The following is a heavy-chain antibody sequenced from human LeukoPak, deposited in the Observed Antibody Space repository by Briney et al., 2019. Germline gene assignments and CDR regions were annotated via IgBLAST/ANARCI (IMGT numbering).Heavy chain of an antibody. V-gene: IGHV3-66*01. Sequence: PGGSLRLSCAASVFTVSTYYMSWVRQAPGKGLEWVSIIYSGGSTYYADSVKGRFTISRDNSISGDNSKGTLFLQLNSLRAEDTAVSYCAREKFLAAAGTRGSWFDPWGQGTLVTVSS. CDR2: IYSGGST. D-gene: IGHD6-13*01. CDR1: VFTVSTYY. J-gene: IGHJ5*02. CDR3: AREKFLAAAGTRGSWFDP.